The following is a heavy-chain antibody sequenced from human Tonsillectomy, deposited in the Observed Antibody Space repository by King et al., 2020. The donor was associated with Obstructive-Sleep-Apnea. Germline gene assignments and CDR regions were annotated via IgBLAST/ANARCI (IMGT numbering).Heavy chain of an antibody. J-gene: IGHJ6*04. CDR1: GFTFSNYA. Sequence: VQLVESGGGVVQPGRSLRLSCVVSGFTFSNYAMHWVRQAPGKGLEWVAVVSYDGSEKYYADSVKGRFTISRDNSKNTLYVQMNSLRIEDTAVYYCASAYANDAPYFFGMDVQG. CDR3: ASAYANDAPYFFGMDV. D-gene: IGHD2-8*01. CDR2: VSYDGSEK. V-gene: IGHV3-30*03.